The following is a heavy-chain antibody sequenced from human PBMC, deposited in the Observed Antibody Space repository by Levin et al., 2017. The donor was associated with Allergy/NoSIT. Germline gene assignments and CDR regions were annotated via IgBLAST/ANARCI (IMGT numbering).Heavy chain of an antibody. D-gene: IGHD2-2*01. CDR3: ARIGEGCSSTSCYVDYYYYMDV. V-gene: IGHV3-53*01. CDR2: IYSGGST. Sequence: GGSLRLSCAASGFTVSSNYMSWVRQAPGKGLEWVSVIYSGGSTYYADSVKGRFTISRDNSKNTLYLQMNSLRAEDTAVYYCARIGEGCSSTSCYVDYYYYMDVWGKGTTVTVSS. J-gene: IGHJ6*03. CDR1: GFTVSSNY.